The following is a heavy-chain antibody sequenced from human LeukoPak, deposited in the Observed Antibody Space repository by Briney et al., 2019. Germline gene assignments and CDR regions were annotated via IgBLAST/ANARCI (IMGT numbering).Heavy chain of an antibody. CDR2: IYYSGST. CDR3: ARQGWFGELLSPLDY. CDR1: GGSISSSSYY. Sequence: SETLSLTCTVTGGSISSSSYYWGWIRQPPGKGLEWIGSIYYSGSTYYNPSLKSRVTISVDTSKNQFSLKLSSVTASDTAVYYCARQGWFGELLSPLDYWGQGTLVTVSS. J-gene: IGHJ4*02. D-gene: IGHD3-10*01. V-gene: IGHV4-39*01.